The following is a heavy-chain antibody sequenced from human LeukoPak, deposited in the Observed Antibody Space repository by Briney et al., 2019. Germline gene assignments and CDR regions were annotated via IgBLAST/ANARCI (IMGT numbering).Heavy chain of an antibody. CDR3: AKRGVVIRVILVGFHKEAYYFDS. D-gene: IGHD3-22*01. V-gene: IGHV3-23*01. CDR1: GITLSNYG. Sequence: GGSLRLSCAVTGITLSNYGMSWVRQAPGKGLEWVAGISGSGGGTTYADSVKGRFTISRDNPKNTLYLQMNSLRAEDTAVYFCAKRGVVIRVILVGFHKEAYYFDSWGQGALVTVSS. CDR2: ISGSGGGT. J-gene: IGHJ4*02.